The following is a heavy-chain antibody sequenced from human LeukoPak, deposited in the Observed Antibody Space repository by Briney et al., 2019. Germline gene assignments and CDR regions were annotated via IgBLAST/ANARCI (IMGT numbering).Heavy chain of an antibody. V-gene: IGHV4-34*01. J-gene: IGHJ4*02. CDR2: INHSGST. CDR1: GGSFSGYY. D-gene: IGHD3-16*02. Sequence: PSETLSLTCAVYGGSFSGYYWSWISQPPGKGLEWIGEINHSGSTNYNPSLKSRVTISVDTSKNQFSLKLSSVTAADTAVYYCARVKGYYDYVWGSYRQYYFDYWGQGTLVTVSS. CDR3: ARVKGYYDYVWGSYRQYYFDY.